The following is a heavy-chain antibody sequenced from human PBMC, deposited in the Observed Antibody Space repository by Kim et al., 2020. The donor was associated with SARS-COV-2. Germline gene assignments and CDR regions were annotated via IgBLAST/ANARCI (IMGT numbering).Heavy chain of an antibody. V-gene: IGHV3-30*18. CDR3: ANSPSG. Sequence: GGSLRLSCAASGFTFSSYGMHWVRQAPGKGLEWVAVISYDGSNKYYADSVKGRFTISRDNSKNTLYLQMNSLRAEDTAVYYCANSPSGWGQGTLVTVSS. J-gene: IGHJ4*02. CDR2: ISYDGSNK. CDR1: GFTFSSYG.